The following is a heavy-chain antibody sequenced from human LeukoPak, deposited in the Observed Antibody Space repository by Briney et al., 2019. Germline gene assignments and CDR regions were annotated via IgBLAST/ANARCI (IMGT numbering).Heavy chain of an antibody. CDR1: GGSISSSNYY. J-gene: IGHJ4*02. V-gene: IGHV4-39*01. CDR2: IYYSGSA. D-gene: IGHD1-1*01. CDR3: ARLAGVVGKRYFDY. Sequence: SETVSLTCTVSGGSISSSNYYWAWIRQPPGKGLEWIGNIYYSGSAYFDPSLRSRVTISVDTSKNQFSLKLSSVTAADTAVYYCARLAGVVGKRYFDYWGQGALVTVSS.